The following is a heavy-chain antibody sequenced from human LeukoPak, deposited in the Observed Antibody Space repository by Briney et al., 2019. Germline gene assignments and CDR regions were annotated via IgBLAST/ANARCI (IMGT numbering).Heavy chain of an antibody. J-gene: IGHJ6*02. Sequence: PSETLSPTCTVSGGSISSYYWSWIRQPAGKGLEWIGRIYTSGSTNYNPSLKSRVTISVDTSKNQFSLKLSSVTAADTAVYYCARDSMDYYYYYGMDVWGQGTTVTVSS. CDR1: GGSISSYY. CDR3: ARDSMDYYYYYGMDV. CDR2: IYTSGST. V-gene: IGHV4-4*07.